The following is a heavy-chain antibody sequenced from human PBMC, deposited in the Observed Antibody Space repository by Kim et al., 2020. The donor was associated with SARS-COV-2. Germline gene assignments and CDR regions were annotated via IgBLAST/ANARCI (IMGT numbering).Heavy chain of an antibody. V-gene: IGHV3-48*03. CDR2: ISSSGSTI. Sequence: GGSLRLSCAASGFTFSSYEMNWVRQAPGKGLEWVSYISSSGSTIYYADSVKGRFTISRDNAKNSLYLQMNSLRAEDTAVYYCARGGKSPFKYYDYVWGSYHMDVPGYYYGMDVWGQGTTVTVSS. CDR3: ARGGKSPFKYYDYVWGSYHMDVPGYYYGMDV. J-gene: IGHJ6*02. D-gene: IGHD3-16*02. CDR1: GFTFSSYE.